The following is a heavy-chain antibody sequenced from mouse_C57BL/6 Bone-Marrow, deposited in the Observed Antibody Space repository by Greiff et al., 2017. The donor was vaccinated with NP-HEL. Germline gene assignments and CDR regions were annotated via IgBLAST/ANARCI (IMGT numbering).Heavy chain of an antibody. Sequence: EVQLQQSGAELVRPGASVKLSCTASGFNIKDDYMHWVKPRPEQGLEWIGWIDPENGDTEYASKFQGKATITADTSSNTAYLQLSSLTSEDTAVYYCTPYYYDPFDYWGQGTTLTVSS. CDR3: TPYYYDPFDY. V-gene: IGHV14-4*01. CDR1: GFNIKDDY. D-gene: IGHD1-1*01. J-gene: IGHJ2*01. CDR2: IDPENGDT.